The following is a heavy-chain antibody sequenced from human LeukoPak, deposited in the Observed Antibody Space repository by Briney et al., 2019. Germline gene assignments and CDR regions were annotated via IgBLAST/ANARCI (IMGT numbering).Heavy chain of an antibody. Sequence: GGSLRLSCAASGFTLSKHWMTWVRQAPGKGLECVAIIKQDGSEKYYVNSVKGRFTISRDNAKNSLYLQMNSLRVEDTAVYYCGREWAVDFWGQGTLVTV. J-gene: IGHJ4*02. V-gene: IGHV3-7*01. CDR1: GFTLSKHW. CDR2: IKQDGSEK. CDR3: GREWAVDF.